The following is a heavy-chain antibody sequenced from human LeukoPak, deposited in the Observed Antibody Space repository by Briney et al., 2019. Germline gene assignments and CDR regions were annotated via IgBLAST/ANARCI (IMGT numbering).Heavy chain of an antibody. J-gene: IGHJ6*02. V-gene: IGHV3-73*01. CDR2: IRSKANSYVT. Sequence: GGSLRLSCAASGFTFSGSALHWVRQASGKGLEWVGRIRSKANSYVTAYAESVTGRFTISRDDSRNTAYLQMHSLSTEDTAVYYCTRHSDTYCSRANCYVDNFYGLDVWGQGTRVTVSS. D-gene: IGHD2-2*01. CDR3: TRHSDTYCSRANCYVDNFYGLDV. CDR1: GFTFSGSA.